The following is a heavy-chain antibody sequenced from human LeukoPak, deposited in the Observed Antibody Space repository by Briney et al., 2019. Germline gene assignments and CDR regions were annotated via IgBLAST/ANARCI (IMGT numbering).Heavy chain of an antibody. CDR3: ARGGIITSYAFEI. D-gene: IGHD1-26*01. Sequence: GGSLRLSCAASGFTFSSYAMSWVRQAPGKGLEWVSCISTTSSYIFYADSVRGRFTISRDNAKNSLYLQMDSLRAEDTAVYYCARGGIITSYAFEIWGQGTMVTVSS. CDR1: GFTFSSYA. V-gene: IGHV3-21*01. CDR2: ISTTSSYI. J-gene: IGHJ3*02.